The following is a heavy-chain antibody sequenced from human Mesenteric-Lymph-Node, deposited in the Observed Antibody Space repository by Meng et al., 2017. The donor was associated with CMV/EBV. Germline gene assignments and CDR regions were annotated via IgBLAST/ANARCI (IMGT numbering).Heavy chain of an antibody. CDR2: VIPVYGRT. J-gene: IGHJ4*02. V-gene: IGHV1-69*08. CDR3: ARDGRFCGSASCSALNYFDY. CDR1: SSI. Sequence: SSIINWVRQDPGQGLEWMGRVIPVYGRTNYAQKFQGRVSITADKSTTTAYMEVSSLRSEDTAVYYCARDGRFCGSASCSALNYFDYWGQGTLVTVSS. D-gene: IGHD2-2*01.